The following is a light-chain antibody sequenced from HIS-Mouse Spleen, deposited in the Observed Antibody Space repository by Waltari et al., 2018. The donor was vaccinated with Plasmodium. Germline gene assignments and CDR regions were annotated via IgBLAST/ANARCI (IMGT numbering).Light chain of an antibody. V-gene: IGKV1-39*01. CDR2: AAS. CDR1: QSISSY. J-gene: IGKJ1*01. Sequence: IQMTQSPSSLSSSVAVRVTITCRASQSISSYLNWYQQKPGKAPKLLIYAASSLQSGVPSRFSGSGSGTDFTLTISSLQPEDFATYYCQQNYNTWTFGQGTKVEIK. CDR3: QQNYNTWT.